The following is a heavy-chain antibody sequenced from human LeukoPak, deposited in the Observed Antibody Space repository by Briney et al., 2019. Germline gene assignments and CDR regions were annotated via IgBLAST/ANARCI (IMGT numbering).Heavy chain of an antibody. V-gene: IGHV3-48*02. CDR1: EFTFSYFS. Sequence: PGGSLRLSCAASEFTFSYFSMNWVRQAPGKGLEWISYLNPISGDIWYADSVKGRFTISRDNAKNSQYLQMNSLIDEDTAVYHCVRDHHYAFDSWGQGTLVTVSS. J-gene: IGHJ4*02. CDR2: LNPISGDI. D-gene: IGHD3-16*01. CDR3: VRDHHYAFDS.